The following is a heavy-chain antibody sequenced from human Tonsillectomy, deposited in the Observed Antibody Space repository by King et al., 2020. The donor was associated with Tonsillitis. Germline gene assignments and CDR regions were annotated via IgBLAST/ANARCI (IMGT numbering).Heavy chain of an antibody. V-gene: IGHV3-53*01. D-gene: IGHD1-26*01. Sequence: VQLVESGGGLIQPGGSLRLSCAASGFTVSSNYMTWVRQAPGKGLEWVSVIYSGGSTYYADPVQGRFTISRDNSKNTLYLQMNSLRAEDTAVYYCARDLMGATAGFDYWGQGTLVTVSS. CDR1: GFTVSSNY. CDR3: ARDLMGATAGFDY. J-gene: IGHJ4*02. CDR2: IYSGGST.